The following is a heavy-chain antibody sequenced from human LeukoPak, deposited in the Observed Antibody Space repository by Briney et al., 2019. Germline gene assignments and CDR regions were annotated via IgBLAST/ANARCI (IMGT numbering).Heavy chain of an antibody. Sequence: PGGSLRLSCAASGFTFSNYSMNWVRQAPGKGLEWVSSISSSSSYIYYADSVKGRFTISRDNAKNSLYLQMNSLRAEDTAVYYCARAALLWFGELRADAFDIWGQGTMVTVSS. CDR3: ARAALLWFGELRADAFDI. CDR1: GFTFSNYS. D-gene: IGHD3-10*01. CDR2: ISSSSSYI. V-gene: IGHV3-21*01. J-gene: IGHJ3*02.